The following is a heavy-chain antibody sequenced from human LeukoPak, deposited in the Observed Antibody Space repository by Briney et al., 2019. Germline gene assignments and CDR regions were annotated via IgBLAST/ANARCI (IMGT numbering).Heavy chain of an antibody. J-gene: IGHJ4*02. CDR3: ATTRRSGYVIFDY. Sequence: ASVKVSCKASGYTFTAYYIHWVRQAPGQGLEWMGWISAYYGNTNYAQKLQGRVTMTTDTSTTTAYMELRSLRSDDTAVYYCATTRRSGYVIFDYWGQGTLVTVSS. CDR1: GYTFTAYY. V-gene: IGHV1-18*01. CDR2: ISAYYGNT. D-gene: IGHD5-12*01.